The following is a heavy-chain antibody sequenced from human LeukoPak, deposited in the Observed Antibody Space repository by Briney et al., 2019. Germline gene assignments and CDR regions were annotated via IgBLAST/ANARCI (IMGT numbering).Heavy chain of an antibody. CDR2: IKRDESEK. Sequence: GGSLRLSCAASGFTFSSNWMSWVRQAPGKGLEWVANIKRDESEKYYVDSVKGRFSISRDNAKDSLYLQMNSLRAEDTAVYYCARGRVIMDVWGQGTTVTVSS. J-gene: IGHJ6*02. V-gene: IGHV3-7*05. CDR1: GFTFSSNW. D-gene: IGHD2/OR15-2a*01. CDR3: ARGRVIMDV.